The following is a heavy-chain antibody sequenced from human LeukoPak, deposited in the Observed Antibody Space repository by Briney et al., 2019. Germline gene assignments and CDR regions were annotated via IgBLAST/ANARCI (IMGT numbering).Heavy chain of an antibody. CDR3: ARGVGATVDY. CDR1: GDSGSSNSAA. V-gene: IGHV6-1*01. D-gene: IGHD1-26*01. CDR2: TYYRSKWYN. J-gene: IGHJ4*02. Sequence: SQTLTLTCAISGDSGSSNSAAWNWIRQSPWRGLEWLGRTYYRSKWYNDYAVSVKSRITINPDTSKNQFSLQLNSVTPEDTAVYYCARGVGATVDYWGQGTLVTVSS.